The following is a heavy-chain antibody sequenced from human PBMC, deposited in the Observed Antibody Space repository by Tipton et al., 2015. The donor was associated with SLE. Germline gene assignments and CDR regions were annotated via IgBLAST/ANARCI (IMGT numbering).Heavy chain of an antibody. Sequence: TLSLTCAVYGGSFSGYYWSWIRQPPGEGLEWIGEINHSGSTNYNPSLKSRVTISVDTSKNQFSLKLSSVTAADTAVYYCARDVGGYNTGWFPYYFDYWGQGTLVTVSS. CDR3: ARDVGGYNTGWFPYYFDY. CDR2: INHSGST. J-gene: IGHJ4*02. CDR1: GGSFSGYY. V-gene: IGHV4-34*01. D-gene: IGHD2-8*02.